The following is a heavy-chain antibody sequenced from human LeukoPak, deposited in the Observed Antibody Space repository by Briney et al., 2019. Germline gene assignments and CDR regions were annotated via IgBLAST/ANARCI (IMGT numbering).Heavy chain of an antibody. Sequence: PSQTLSLTCTVSGGSISSGGYYWSWIRQHPGKGLEWIGYIYYSGSTYYNPSLKSRVTISVDTSKNQFSLKLSSVTAADTAVYYCARDRMDCSSTSCYTGSDYYYYMDAWGKGTTVTVSS. J-gene: IGHJ6*03. CDR3: ARDRMDCSSTSCYTGSDYYYYMDA. V-gene: IGHV4-31*03. CDR2: IYYSGST. D-gene: IGHD2-2*02. CDR1: GGSISSGGYY.